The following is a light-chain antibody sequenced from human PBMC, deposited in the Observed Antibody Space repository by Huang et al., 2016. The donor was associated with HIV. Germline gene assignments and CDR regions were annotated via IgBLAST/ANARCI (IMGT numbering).Light chain of an antibody. V-gene: IGKV1-39*01. CDR3: QQTYNVPRT. Sequence: DIQMTQSPSSLFASIGDRVTMSCRESQTVDMYLNWYQQTPGSAPKLLIYAASNLQSDVPSRFSGTGSGTNFTLTISSLQPEDFVIYFCQQTYNVPRTFGQGTALEIK. CDR1: QTVDMY. CDR2: AAS. J-gene: IGKJ2*01.